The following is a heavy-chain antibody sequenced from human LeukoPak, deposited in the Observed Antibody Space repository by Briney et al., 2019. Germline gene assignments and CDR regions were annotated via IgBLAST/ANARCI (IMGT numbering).Heavy chain of an antibody. V-gene: IGHV4-39*01. Sequence: SETLSLTCTVSGGSISSDSYYWAWIRQPPGKGLEWIASIYYSGSTYYNPSLKSRVTISVDTSRNQFSLKLSSVTAADTAVYYCASLAVSGLSEGYWGQGTLVIVSS. CDR3: ASLAVSGLSEGY. CDR2: IYYSGST. D-gene: IGHD6-19*01. J-gene: IGHJ4*02. CDR1: GGSISSDSYY.